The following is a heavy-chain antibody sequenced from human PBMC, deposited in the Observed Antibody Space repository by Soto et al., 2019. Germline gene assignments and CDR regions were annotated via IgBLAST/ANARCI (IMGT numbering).Heavy chain of an antibody. D-gene: IGHD1-1*01. V-gene: IGHV3-21*04. CDR2: ISSSSSYI. J-gene: IGHJ6*02. Sequence: PGGSLXLSFAASGFTFSRESMNWVRQAPGKGLEWVSSISSSSSYIYYADSVKGRFTISRDNSKNTLYLQMNSLRAEDTAVYYIARGVIAVPRNDSMAVWAQGTTVT. CDR3: ARGVIAVPRNDSMAV. CDR1: GFTFSRES.